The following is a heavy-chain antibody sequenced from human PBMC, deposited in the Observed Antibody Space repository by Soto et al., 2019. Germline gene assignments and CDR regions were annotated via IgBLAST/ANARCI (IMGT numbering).Heavy chain of an antibody. J-gene: IGHJ4*02. CDR1: GFSLTTSGVG. Sequence: QITLNESGPTVVKPTETLTLTCTFSGFSLTTSGVGVGWVRQSPGKAPEWLAFIYWDDAKRYSTSLKSRLTITKDTSKNQVVLTMANVDPADTATYYCAHRVLRAVFGLVTTTAIYFDFWGQGTPVVVSS. CDR2: IYWDDAK. D-gene: IGHD3-3*01. CDR3: AHRVLRAVFGLVTTTAIYFDF. V-gene: IGHV2-5*02.